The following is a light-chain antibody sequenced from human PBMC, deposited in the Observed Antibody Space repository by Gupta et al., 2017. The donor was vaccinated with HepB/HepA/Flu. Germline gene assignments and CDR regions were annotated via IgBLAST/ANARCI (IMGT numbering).Light chain of an antibody. CDR2: AAS. CDR3: QQSYSTLRDT. V-gene: IGKV1-39*01. Sequence: DIQMTQSPSSLSASVGDRVTITCRASQSISSYLNWYQQKPGKAPKLLIYAASSFQSGVPSRFSGSGSGTDFTLTISSLQPEDFATYYFQQSYSTLRDTFGQGTKLEIK. J-gene: IGKJ2*01. CDR1: QSISSY.